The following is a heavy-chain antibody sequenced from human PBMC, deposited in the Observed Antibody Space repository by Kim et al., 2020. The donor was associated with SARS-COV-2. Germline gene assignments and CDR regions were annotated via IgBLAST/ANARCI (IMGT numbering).Heavy chain of an antibody. Sequence: SETLSLTCTVSGGSISSSSYYWGWIRQPPGKGLEWIGSIYYSGSTYYNPSLKSRVTISVDTSKNQFSLKLSSVTAADTAVYYCARLSPPAARPRRAFDIWGQGTMVTVSS. CDR1: GGSISSSSYY. CDR3: ARLSPPAARPRRAFDI. V-gene: IGHV4-39*01. D-gene: IGHD6-6*01. CDR2: IYYSGST. J-gene: IGHJ3*02.